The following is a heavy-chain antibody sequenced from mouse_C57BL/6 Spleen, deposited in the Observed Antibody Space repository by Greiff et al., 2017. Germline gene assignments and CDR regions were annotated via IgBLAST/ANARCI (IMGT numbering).Heavy chain of an antibody. CDR3: ARWDDYLYYFDY. V-gene: IGHV1-69*01. Sequence: QVQLQQPGAELVMPGASVKLSCKASGYTFTSYWMHWVKQRPGQGLEWIGEIDPSDSYPNYNQKFKGKSTLTVDKSSSTAYMQLSSLTSEDSAVYYCARWDDYLYYFDYWGQGTTLTVSS. D-gene: IGHD2-4*01. CDR2: IDPSDSYP. CDR1: GYTFTSYW. J-gene: IGHJ2*01.